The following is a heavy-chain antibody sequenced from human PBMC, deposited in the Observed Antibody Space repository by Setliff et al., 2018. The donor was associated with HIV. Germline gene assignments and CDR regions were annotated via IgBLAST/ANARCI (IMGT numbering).Heavy chain of an antibody. Sequence: GESLKISCQASGDPFTPYWIGWVRQRPGEGLDWVGVIYPGDSTVRYGPSFQGQVTISADTSITTAYLQWSSLTASDTATYYCTKRRRAPGTANLEAYWGQGTLVTVSS. CDR2: IYPGDSTV. J-gene: IGHJ4*02. D-gene: IGHD2-21*02. CDR3: TKRRRAPGTANLEAY. CDR1: GDPFTPYW. V-gene: IGHV5-51*01.